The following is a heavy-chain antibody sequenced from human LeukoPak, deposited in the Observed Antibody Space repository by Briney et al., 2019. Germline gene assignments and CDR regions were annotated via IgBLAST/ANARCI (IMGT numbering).Heavy chain of an antibody. V-gene: IGHV1-69*01. CDR3: ARAQWLGYNWFDP. CDR2: IIPVFGTA. Sequence: SVKVSCKASGGTFSSYAINWVRQAPGQGLEWMGGIIPVFGTANYAQKFQGRVTITADESTSTAYMELSSLRSEDTAVYYCARAQWLGYNWFDPWGQGTLVTVSS. J-gene: IGHJ5*02. D-gene: IGHD6-19*01. CDR1: GGTFSSYA.